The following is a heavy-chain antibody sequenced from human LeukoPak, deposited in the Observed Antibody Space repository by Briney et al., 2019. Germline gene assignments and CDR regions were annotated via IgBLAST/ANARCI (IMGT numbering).Heavy chain of an antibody. D-gene: IGHD6-13*01. V-gene: IGHV3-21*01. CDR2: IGGSSRSG. CDR1: GFTFSDYS. CDR3: AREISAGGFDY. J-gene: IGHJ4*02. Sequence: GGSLRLSCAASGFTFSDYSMNWVRQAPGRGLEWVSSIGGSSRSGFYADSMKGRFTISRDNTRNSLYLQMNSLRAEDTAVYYCAREISAGGFDYRGQGTLVTVSS.